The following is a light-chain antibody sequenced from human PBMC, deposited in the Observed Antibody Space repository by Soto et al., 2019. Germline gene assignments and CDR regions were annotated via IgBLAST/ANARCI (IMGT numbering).Light chain of an antibody. J-gene: IGKJ1*01. V-gene: IGKV3-15*01. CDR3: QQYKDWPHT. CDR1: QSVSSD. CDR2: YTS. Sequence: EIVMTQSPATLAVSPCESATLSCRASQSVSSDLAWYQQKPGQAPRLLIYYTSTRATGFPARFSGGGSGTDFTLTISSLQSEDFAVYYCQQYKDWPHTFGQGTKVDIK.